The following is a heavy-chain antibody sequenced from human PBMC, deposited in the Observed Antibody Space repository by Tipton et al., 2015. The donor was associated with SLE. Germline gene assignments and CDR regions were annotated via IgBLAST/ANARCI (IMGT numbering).Heavy chain of an antibody. CDR2: IYFTGSS. J-gene: IGHJ3*02. V-gene: IGHV4-39*02. D-gene: IGHD6-13*01. CDR1: GDSIGRSNYY. Sequence: TLSLTCTVSGDSIGRSNYYWGWIRQTPGKGLEWIGSIYFTGSSYSQPSLKTRVSISVDTSRNDFSLKLTSVTAADTAIYYCARDGDYTSSWSHFGGSFDIWGQGTMVTVSS. CDR3: ARDGDYTSSWSHFGGSFDI.